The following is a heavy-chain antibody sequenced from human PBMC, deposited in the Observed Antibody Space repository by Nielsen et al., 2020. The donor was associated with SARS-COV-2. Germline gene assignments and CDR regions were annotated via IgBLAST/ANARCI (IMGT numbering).Heavy chain of an antibody. CDR1: GYTFTSYA. Sequence: ASVKVSCKASGYTFTSYAMNWARQAPGQGLEWMGWINTNTGNPTYAQGFTGRFVFSLDTSVSSAYLQISSLKAEDTAVYYCARAGRIVGATSKLGYWGQGTLVTVSS. CDR3: ARAGRIVGATSKLGY. CDR2: INTNTGNP. J-gene: IGHJ4*02. V-gene: IGHV7-4-1*02. D-gene: IGHD1-26*01.